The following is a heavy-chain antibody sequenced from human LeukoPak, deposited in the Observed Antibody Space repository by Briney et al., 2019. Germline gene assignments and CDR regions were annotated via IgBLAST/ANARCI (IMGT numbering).Heavy chain of an antibody. CDR2: ISGSGGST. CDR3: AKSSSWLAYYYYGMDV. D-gene: IGHD6-13*01. V-gene: IGHV3-23*01. CDR1: GFTFSSYA. J-gene: IGHJ6*02. Sequence: GGSLRLSCAASGFTFSSYAMSWVRQAPGKGLEWVSAISGSGGSTYYADSVKGRFTICRDNSKNTLYLQMNSLRAEDTAVYYCAKSSSWLAYYYYGMDVWGQGTTVTVSS.